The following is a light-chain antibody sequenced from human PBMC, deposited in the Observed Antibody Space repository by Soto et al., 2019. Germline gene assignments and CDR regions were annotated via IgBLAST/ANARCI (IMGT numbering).Light chain of an antibody. J-gene: IGKJ5*01. V-gene: IGKV1-39*01. CDR3: QQSYSTPIT. CDR1: QSISSY. CDR2: AAS. Sequence: DIQMTQSPSSLSASAGDRVTITCRASQSISSYLNWYQQKPGKAPKLLIYAASSLQSGVPSRFSGSGSGTEFTLTISSLQPEDFATYYCQQSYSTPITFGQGTRLEIK.